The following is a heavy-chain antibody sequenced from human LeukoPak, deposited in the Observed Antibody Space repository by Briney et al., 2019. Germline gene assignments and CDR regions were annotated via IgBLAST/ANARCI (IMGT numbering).Heavy chain of an antibody. V-gene: IGHV4-34*01. CDR2: INHSGST. Sequence: SETLSLTCAVYGGSFSGYYWSWIRQPPGKGLEWIGEINHSGSTNYNPSLKSRVTISVDTSKNQFSLKLSSVTAADTAVYYCARGPQQLVPLNWFDPWGQGTLVTVSS. CDR1: GGSFSGYY. CDR3: ARGPQQLVPLNWFDP. D-gene: IGHD6-13*01. J-gene: IGHJ5*02.